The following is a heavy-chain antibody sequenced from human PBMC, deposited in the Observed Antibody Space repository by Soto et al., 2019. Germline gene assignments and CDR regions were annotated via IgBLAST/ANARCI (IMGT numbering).Heavy chain of an antibody. D-gene: IGHD5-18*01. CDR3: ARPHSD. Sequence: PRGSLVLSCASSVFTFRNFWMTWIRQAPGKGLEWVANINQDGSEKFYVDSVKGRFTISRDNAKNTLYLQMISLRADDTAIYYCARPHSDWGQGTMVTVSS. J-gene: IGHJ4*02. CDR1: VFTFRNFW. CDR2: INQDGSEK. V-gene: IGHV3-7*03.